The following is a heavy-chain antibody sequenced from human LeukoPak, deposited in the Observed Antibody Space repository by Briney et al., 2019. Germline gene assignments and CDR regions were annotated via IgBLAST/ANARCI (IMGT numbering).Heavy chain of an antibody. D-gene: IGHD4-23*01. CDR1: GYTFTGYY. CDR2: INPNSGGT. Sequence: GASVKVSCKASGYTFTGYYMHWVRQAPGQGLEWMGWINPNSGGTNYAQKFQGRVTMTRDTSISTAYMELSRLRSDDTAVYYCARELATVVTPGWYFDYWGQGTLVTVSS. V-gene: IGHV1-2*02. CDR3: ARELATVVTPGWYFDY. J-gene: IGHJ4*02.